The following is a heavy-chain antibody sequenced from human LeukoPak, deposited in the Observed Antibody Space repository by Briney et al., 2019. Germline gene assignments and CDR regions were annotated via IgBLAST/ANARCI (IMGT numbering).Heavy chain of an antibody. D-gene: IGHD3-22*01. V-gene: IGHV4-30-2*01. CDR3: ARSRDYYDSSGYYRY. CDR1: GGSISSGGYY. Sequence: PSQTLSLTCTVSGGSISSGGYYWSWIRQPPGKGLEWIGYIYHSGSTYYNPSLKSRVTISVDRSKNQFSLKLSSVTAAVTAVYYCARSRDYYDSSGYYRYWGQGTLVTVSS. CDR2: IYHSGST. J-gene: IGHJ4*02.